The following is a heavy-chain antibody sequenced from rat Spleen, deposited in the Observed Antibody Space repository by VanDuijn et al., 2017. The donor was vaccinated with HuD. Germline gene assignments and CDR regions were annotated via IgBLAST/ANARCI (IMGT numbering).Heavy chain of an antibody. CDR1: GFSLMDYS. J-gene: IGHJ2*01. V-gene: IGHV2S63*01. CDR2: MWNSGSA. Sequence: EVQLKESGPGLVQPSQTLSLTCTVSGFSLMDYSVHWVRQPPGQGLEWMGVMWNSGSAAYNSALKSRLSISRDTSKSQVFLKMNSLQSEDTAVYYCTRDDYWGQGVMVTVSS. CDR3: TRDDY.